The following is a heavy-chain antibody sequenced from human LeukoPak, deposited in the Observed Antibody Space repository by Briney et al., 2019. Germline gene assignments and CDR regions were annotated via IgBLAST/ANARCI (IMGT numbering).Heavy chain of an antibody. V-gene: IGHV4-39*01. CDR1: GGSISTSSYY. J-gene: IGHJ4*02. CDR3: ARGGYIYGLDY. D-gene: IGHD5-18*01. Sequence: SETLSLTCTVSGGSISTSSYYWGWIRQPPGKGPEWIGTIYYSGSTYYNPSLQSRATISVDTSKNQFSLKLTSVTAADAAVYYCARGGYIYGLDYWGQGTLVTVSS. CDR2: IYYSGST.